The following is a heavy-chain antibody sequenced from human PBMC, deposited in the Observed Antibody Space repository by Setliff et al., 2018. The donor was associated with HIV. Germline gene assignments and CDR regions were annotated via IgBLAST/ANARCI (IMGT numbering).Heavy chain of an antibody. CDR3: ARGDQSGYYRTYFTYIDL. CDR2: FNMYGSST. D-gene: IGHD3-9*01. J-gene: IGHJ6*03. Sequence: GGSLRLSCAASGFTTSSFSMYWVRQAPGKGLVWVARFNMYGSSTNYADSVKGRFTMSRDNATNSLHLQMNSLRAEDTALYYCARGDQSGYYRTYFTYIDLWGKGTTVTVSS. V-gene: IGHV3-74*01. CDR1: GFTTSSFS.